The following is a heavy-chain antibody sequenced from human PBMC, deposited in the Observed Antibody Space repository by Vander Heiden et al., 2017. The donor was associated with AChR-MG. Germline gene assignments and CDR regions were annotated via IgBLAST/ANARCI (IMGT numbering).Heavy chain of an antibody. Sequence: QVQLQESGPGLVKPSETLSLTCTVSGGSIRSYYWSWIRQPPGKGLEWIGYIYYSGSTNYNPSLKSRVTISVDTSKNQFSLKLSSVTAADTAVYYCARHGYYGSGSYSYYYGMDVWGQGTTVTVSS. V-gene: IGHV4-59*08. CDR2: IYYSGST. CDR1: GGSIRSYY. J-gene: IGHJ6*02. CDR3: ARHGYYGSGSYSYYYGMDV. D-gene: IGHD3-10*01.